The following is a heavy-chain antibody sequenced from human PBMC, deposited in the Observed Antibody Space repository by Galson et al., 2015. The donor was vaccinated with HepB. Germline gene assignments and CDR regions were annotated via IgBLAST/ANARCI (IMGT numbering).Heavy chain of an antibody. D-gene: IGHD3-22*01. Sequence: SLRLSCAASGFTFSSYAMSWVRQAPGKGLEWVSAISGSGGSTYYADSVKGRFTISRDNSKNTLYLQMNSLRAEDTAVYYCARDRLPKYYYDSSGYYGNWFDPWGQGTLVTVSS. V-gene: IGHV3-23*01. CDR3: ARDRLPKYYYDSSGYYGNWFDP. J-gene: IGHJ5*02. CDR2: ISGSGGST. CDR1: GFTFSSYA.